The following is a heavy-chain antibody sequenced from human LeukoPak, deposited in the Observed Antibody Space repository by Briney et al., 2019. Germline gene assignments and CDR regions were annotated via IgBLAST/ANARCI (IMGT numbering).Heavy chain of an antibody. D-gene: IGHD6-19*01. V-gene: IGHV1-2*02. Sequence: GASVKVSCKASGYTFTRYYMHWVRQAPGQGLEWMGWMNPNSGGTNYAQKFQGRVTMTRDTSISTAYMELSRLRSDDTAVYYCARERYSSGWDSGYYYGVDIWGQGTTVTVSS. CDR1: GYTFTRYY. CDR3: ARERYSSGWDSGYYYGVDI. J-gene: IGHJ6*02. CDR2: MNPNSGGT.